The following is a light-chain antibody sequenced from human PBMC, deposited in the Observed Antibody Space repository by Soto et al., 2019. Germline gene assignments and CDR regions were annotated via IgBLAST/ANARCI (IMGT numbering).Light chain of an antibody. J-gene: IGLJ1*01. Sequence: QSALTQPPSASGSPGQSVTISCTGTSSDVGGYDYVSWYQQHPGKAPTLMIYEVSKRPSGVPDRFSGSKSCNTASLTLSGLQADDEADYCCSSYEGRSTYVSGTGGQGTVL. CDR1: SSDVGGYDY. CDR3: SSYEGRSTYV. V-gene: IGLV2-8*01. CDR2: EVS.